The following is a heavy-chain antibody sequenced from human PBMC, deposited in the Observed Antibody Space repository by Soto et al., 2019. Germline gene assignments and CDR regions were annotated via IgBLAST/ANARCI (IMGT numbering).Heavy chain of an antibody. J-gene: IGHJ4*02. CDR2: IWYDGSHK. CDR1: GFTFSSYG. Sequence: QVQLVKSGGGVVQPGRSLRLSCAASGFTFSSYGMHWVRQAPGKGLEWVAVIWYDGSHKYYADSVKGRFSISRDNFKNTLYLQMNSLRAEDTAVYYCAREVSDYFDYWCQGTLVTVSS. V-gene: IGHV3-33*01. CDR3: AREVSDYFDY. D-gene: IGHD3-16*02.